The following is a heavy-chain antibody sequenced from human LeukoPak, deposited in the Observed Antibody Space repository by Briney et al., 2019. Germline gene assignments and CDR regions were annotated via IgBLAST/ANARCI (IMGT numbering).Heavy chain of an antibody. CDR1: GFTFSTYA. CDR3: AKSMTLQWRGFFDL. CDR2: ISDSGANT. V-gene: IGHV3-23*01. Sequence: GGSLRPSCAASGFTFSTYAMSWVRQAPGKGLEWVSTISDSGANTYYADSVRGRFTISRDNSKNTLYLQKNSLRADDTAIYYCAKSMTLQWRGFFDLWGRGTHVTVSS. J-gene: IGHJ2*01. D-gene: IGHD6-19*01.